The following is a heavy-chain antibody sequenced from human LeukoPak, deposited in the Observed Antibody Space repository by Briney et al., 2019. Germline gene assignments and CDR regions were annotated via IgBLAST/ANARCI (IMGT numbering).Heavy chain of an antibody. Sequence: GSSVKVSCKASGGTFSSYAISWVRQAPGQGLEWMGGIIPIFGTANYAQKFQGRVTITTDESTSTAYMELSSLRSEDTDVYYCARVAAAAAKRDAFDIWGQGTMVTVSS. CDR1: GGTFSSYA. D-gene: IGHD6-13*01. V-gene: IGHV1-69*05. CDR3: ARVAAAAAKRDAFDI. J-gene: IGHJ3*02. CDR2: IIPIFGTA.